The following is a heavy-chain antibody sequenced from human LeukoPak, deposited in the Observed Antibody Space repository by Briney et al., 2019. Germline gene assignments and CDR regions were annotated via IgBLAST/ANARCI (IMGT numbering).Heavy chain of an antibody. CDR3: ARDEYCSSTSCYAPDY. CDR1: GGTFSSYA. CDR2: IIPILGIA. D-gene: IGHD2-2*01. V-gene: IGHV1-69*04. J-gene: IGHJ4*02. Sequence: SVKVSCKASGGTFSSYAISWVRQAPGQGLEWMGRIIPILGIANYAQKFQGRVTITADKSTSTAYMELSSLRSEDTAVYYCARDEYCSSTSCYAPDYWGQGTLVTVSS.